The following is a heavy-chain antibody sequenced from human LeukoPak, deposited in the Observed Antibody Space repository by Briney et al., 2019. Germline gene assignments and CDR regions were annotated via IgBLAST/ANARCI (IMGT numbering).Heavy chain of an antibody. CDR1: GFTFSSYS. J-gene: IGHJ4*02. CDR2: ISISSSII. D-gene: IGHD1-1*01. V-gene: IGHV3-48*04. CDR3: AREVQLECYFDY. Sequence: GGSLRLSCAASGFTFSSYSMNWVRQAPGKGLEWVSYISISSSIIYYPDSVKGRFTISRDNAKNSLYLQMNSLRAEDTAVYYCAREVQLECYFDYWGQGTLVTVSS.